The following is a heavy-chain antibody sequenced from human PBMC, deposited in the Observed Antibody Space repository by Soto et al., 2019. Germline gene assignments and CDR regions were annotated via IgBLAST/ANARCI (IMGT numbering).Heavy chain of an antibody. CDR3: ARGAHTTGPASEKGMDV. CDR2: IIPIFGTA. CDR1: GGTFSSYA. Sequence: SVKVSCKASGGTFSSYAISWVRQAPGQGLEWMGGIIPIFGTANYAQKFQGRVTITADESTSTAYMELSSLRSEDTAVYYCARGAHTTGPASEKGMDVWGQGTTVTVSS. J-gene: IGHJ6*02. D-gene: IGHD1-26*01. V-gene: IGHV1-69*13.